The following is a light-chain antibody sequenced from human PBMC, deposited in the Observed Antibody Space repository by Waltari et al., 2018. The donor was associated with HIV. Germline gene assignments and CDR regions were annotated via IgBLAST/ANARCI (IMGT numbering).Light chain of an antibody. J-gene: IGLJ2*01. Sequence: QSALTQPPSASGSPGQSVTISCTGYNSVSWYQQHPGKAPKLMIYEVSKRPSGVPDRFSGSKSGNTASLTVSGLQAEDEADYYCSSYAGSNNFGVFGGGTKLTVL. CDR3: SSYAGSNNFGV. CDR1: YNS. CDR2: EVS. V-gene: IGLV2-8*01.